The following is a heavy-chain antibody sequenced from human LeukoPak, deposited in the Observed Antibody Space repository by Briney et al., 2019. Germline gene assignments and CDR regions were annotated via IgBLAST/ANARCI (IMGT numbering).Heavy chain of an antibody. CDR1: GFTFSSYN. D-gene: IGHD3-16*01. CDR3: ARTALFGGRLTAPGLDY. CDR2: ISTSGIYI. Sequence: GGSLRLSCAASGFTFSSYNMNWVRQAPGKGLEWVSSISTSGIYIYYADSLKGRFTISRDNAKNSLYLQMNSLRAEDTAVYYCARTALFGGRLTAPGLDYWGQGTLVTVSS. V-gene: IGHV3-21*01. J-gene: IGHJ4*02.